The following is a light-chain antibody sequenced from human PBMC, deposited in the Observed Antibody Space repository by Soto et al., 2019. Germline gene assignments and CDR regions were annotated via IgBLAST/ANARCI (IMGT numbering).Light chain of an antibody. CDR3: SSYTSSGTLYV. CDR1: SSDIGGSKY. Sequence: QSVLTQPASLSGSPGQSITISCAGTSSDIGGSKYVSWYQQHPGKAPKLIIYEVTYRPSGVSARSSGSKSGNTASLTVSGLQAEDEADYYCSSYTSSGTLYVFGTGTKVTVL. CDR2: EVT. V-gene: IGLV2-14*01. J-gene: IGLJ1*01.